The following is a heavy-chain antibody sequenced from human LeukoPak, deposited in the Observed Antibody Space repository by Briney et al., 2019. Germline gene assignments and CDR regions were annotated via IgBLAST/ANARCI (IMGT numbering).Heavy chain of an antibody. CDR3: ARTHRHYGSGSYSNAFDI. D-gene: IGHD3-10*01. V-gene: IGHV3-21*01. CDR2: ISSSSSYI. Sequence: GGSLRLSCAASGFTFSSYSMNWVRQAPGKGLEWVSSISSSSSYIYYADSVKGRFTISRGNAKNSLYLQMNSLRAEDTAVYYCARTHRHYGSGSYSNAFDIWGQGTMVTVSS. CDR1: GFTFSSYS. J-gene: IGHJ3*02.